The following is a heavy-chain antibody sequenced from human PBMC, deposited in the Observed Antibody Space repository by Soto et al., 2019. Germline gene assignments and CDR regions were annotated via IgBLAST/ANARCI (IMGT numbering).Heavy chain of an antibody. CDR2: IYYSGST. Sequence: SETLSLTCTVSGGSISSYYWSWIRQPPGKGLEWIGYIYYSGSTNYNPSLKSRVTISVDTSKNQFSLKLSSVTAADTAVYYCARHSPHGGYVHKNDFDYWGQGTLVTVAS. CDR3: ARHSPHGGYVHKNDFDY. D-gene: IGHD5-12*01. J-gene: IGHJ4*02. CDR1: GGSISSYY. V-gene: IGHV4-59*08.